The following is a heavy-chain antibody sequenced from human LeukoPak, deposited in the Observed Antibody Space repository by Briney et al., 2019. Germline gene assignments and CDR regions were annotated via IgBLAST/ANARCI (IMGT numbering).Heavy chain of an antibody. V-gene: IGHV3-48*04. Sequence: GFLRLSCVASGFTFSDYSLNWVRQAPGKGLEWISYIGISSGNTKYADSVKGRFTISGDNAKNSLYLQMNSLRVEDTAVYYCARDHNYAFDNWGQGTLVTVSS. CDR1: GFTFSDYS. J-gene: IGHJ4*02. CDR2: IGISSGNT. D-gene: IGHD1-1*01. CDR3: ARDHNYAFDN.